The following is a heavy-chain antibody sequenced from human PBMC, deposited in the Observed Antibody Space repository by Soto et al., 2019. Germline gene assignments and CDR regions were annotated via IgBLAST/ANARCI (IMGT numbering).Heavy chain of an antibody. D-gene: IGHD3-22*01. V-gene: IGHV3-23*01. J-gene: IGHJ4*02. CDR1: GFTFSSYA. Sequence: GGSLRLSCAASGFTFSSYAMSWVRQAPGKGLEWVSAISGSGGSTYYADSVKGRFTISRDNSKNTLYLQMNSLRAEDTAVYYCAKDQRVTMIVVVMSYFGYWGQGTLVTVSS. CDR2: ISGSGGST. CDR3: AKDQRVTMIVVVMSYFGY.